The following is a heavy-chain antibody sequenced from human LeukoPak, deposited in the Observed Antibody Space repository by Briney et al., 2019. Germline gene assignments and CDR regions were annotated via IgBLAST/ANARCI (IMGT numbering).Heavy chain of an antibody. CDR2: ISSSSSYI. D-gene: IGHD2-8*01. Sequence: GGSLRLSCAASGFIFSNYNMNWVRQAPGKGLEWVSSISSSSSYIEYADSVKGRFTISRDNAKNSLYLQMNSLRAEDTAVYYCARSDGYCTNGVCYPQGYFDLWGRGTLVTVSS. V-gene: IGHV3-21*04. J-gene: IGHJ2*01. CDR1: GFIFSNYN. CDR3: ARSDGYCTNGVCYPQGYFDL.